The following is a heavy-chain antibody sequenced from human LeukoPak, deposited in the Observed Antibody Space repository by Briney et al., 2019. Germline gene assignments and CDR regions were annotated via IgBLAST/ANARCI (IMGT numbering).Heavy chain of an antibody. Sequence: SETLSLTCTVSGGSISSYYWSWIRQPAGKGLEWIGRIYTSGSTNYNPSLKSRVTMSVDTSKNQFSLKLSSATAADTAVYYCAREARALFGSGTFDYWGQGTLVTVSS. CDR1: GGSISSYY. V-gene: IGHV4-4*07. J-gene: IGHJ4*02. D-gene: IGHD3-10*01. CDR2: IYTSGST. CDR3: AREARALFGSGTFDY.